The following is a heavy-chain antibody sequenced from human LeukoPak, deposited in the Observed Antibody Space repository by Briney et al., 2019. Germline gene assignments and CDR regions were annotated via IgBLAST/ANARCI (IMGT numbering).Heavy chain of an antibody. D-gene: IGHD3-10*01. CDR2: ISWNSSYI. J-gene: IGHJ4*02. Sequence: GRSLTLSCAASGFNLDHYAMHGLRQVPGKGLEWVSGISWNSSYIGYADSVKARFAMSRHNASNSLYLQMNSLRAEDEALYYCAKGSGSNTWYEFDYWGQGTLVTVSS. CDR1: GFNLDHYA. CDR3: AKGSGSNTWYEFDY. V-gene: IGHV3-9*01.